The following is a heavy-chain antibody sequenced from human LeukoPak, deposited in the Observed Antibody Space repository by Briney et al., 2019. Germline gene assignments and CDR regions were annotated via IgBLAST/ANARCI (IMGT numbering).Heavy chain of an antibody. D-gene: IGHD3-22*01. J-gene: IGHJ4*02. V-gene: IGHV1-69*04. CDR2: IIPILGIA. CDR3: ARAYSSGYHFDY. Sequence: SVKVSCKASGGTFSSYAISWMRQAPGQGLEWVGRIIPILGIANYAQKFQGRVTITADKSTSTAYMELSSLRSEDTAVYYCARAYSSGYHFDYWGQGTLVTVSS. CDR1: GGTFSSYA.